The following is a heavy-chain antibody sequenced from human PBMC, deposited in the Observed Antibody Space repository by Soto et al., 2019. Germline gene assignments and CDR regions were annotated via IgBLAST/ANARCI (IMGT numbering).Heavy chain of an antibody. Sequence: EVQLVESGGGLIQPGGSLRLSCVVSGFTVRSANYMSWVRRAPGKGLEWASVIYSAGTTYYADSFKGRFTISRDNSKNTLYLQMNSLRAEDTAVYYCHGYGYWGQGTLVTVSS. CDR2: IYSAGTT. D-gene: IGHD5-12*01. V-gene: IGHV3-53*01. CDR3: HGYGY. J-gene: IGHJ4*02. CDR1: GFTVRSANY.